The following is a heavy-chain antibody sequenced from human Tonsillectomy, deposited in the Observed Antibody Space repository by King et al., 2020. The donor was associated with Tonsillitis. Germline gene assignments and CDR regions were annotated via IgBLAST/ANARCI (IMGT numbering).Heavy chain of an antibody. V-gene: IGHV4-59*01. Sequence: QLQESGPGLVKPSETLSLTCTVSGGSISSYYWSWIRQPPGKGLEWIGYIYYSGSTNYNPSLKRRVTISVDTSKNQFSLKLSSVTAADTAVYYCARSETYYDFWSGYYTGNWFDPWGQGTLVTVSS. J-gene: IGHJ5*02. CDR1: GGSISSYY. D-gene: IGHD3-3*01. CDR2: IYYSGST. CDR3: ARSETYYDFWSGYYTGNWFDP.